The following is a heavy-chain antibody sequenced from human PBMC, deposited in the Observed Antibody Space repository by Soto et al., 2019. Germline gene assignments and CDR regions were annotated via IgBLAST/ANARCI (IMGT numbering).Heavy chain of an antibody. V-gene: IGHV1-69*06. J-gene: IGHJ6*02. Sequence: GASVKVSCKVSGGTFSSYRFSWVRQAPGQGLEWMGGITPVFGTPDYAQKFQGRVTVTADRSTNTLYLQMNSLRAEDTAVYYCAKGLQDSGITLFGVPYIRVPLDVWGQGTPVTVSS. CDR1: GGTFSSYR. CDR3: AKGLQDSGITLFGVPYIRVPLDV. CDR2: ITPVFGTP. D-gene: IGHD3-3*01.